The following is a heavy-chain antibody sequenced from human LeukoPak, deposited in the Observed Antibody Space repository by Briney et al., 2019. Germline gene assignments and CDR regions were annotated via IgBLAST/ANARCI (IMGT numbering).Heavy chain of an antibody. CDR2: IYYSGST. Sequence: SETLSLTCTVSGGSISSYYWSWIRQPPGKGLEWIGYIYYSGSTNYNPSLKSRVTISVDTSKNQFSLRLTSVTAADTAVYYCARGWGYFDYWGQGTLVTVSS. J-gene: IGHJ4*02. D-gene: IGHD6-19*01. CDR1: GGSISSYY. CDR3: ARGWGYFDY. V-gene: IGHV4-59*13.